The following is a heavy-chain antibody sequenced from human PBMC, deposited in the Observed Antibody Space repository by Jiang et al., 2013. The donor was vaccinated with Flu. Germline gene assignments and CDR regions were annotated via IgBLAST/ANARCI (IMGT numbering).Heavy chain of an antibody. CDR1: GYSISSGYY. CDR2: IYHSGST. Sequence: LLKPSETLSLTCTVSGYSISSGYYWGWIRQPPGKGLEWIGSIYHSGSTYYNPSLKSRVTISVDTSKNQFSLKLSSVTAADTAVYYCARDVDDSSPNFDYWGQGTLVTVSS. D-gene: IGHD3-16*01. V-gene: IGHV4-38-2*02. CDR3: ARDVDDSSPNFDY. J-gene: IGHJ4*02.